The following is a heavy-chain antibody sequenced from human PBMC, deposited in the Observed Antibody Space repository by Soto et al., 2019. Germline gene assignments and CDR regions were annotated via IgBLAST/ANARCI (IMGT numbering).Heavy chain of an antibody. Sequence: ASVKVSCKASGYTFTSYYMHWVRQAPGQGLEWMGIINPSGGSTSYAQKFQGRVTMTRDTSTSTVYMELSSLRSEDTAVYYCARVVSGYDFWSGYYTAWNYFDYWGQGTLVTVS. J-gene: IGHJ4*02. CDR1: GYTFTSYY. V-gene: IGHV1-46*01. D-gene: IGHD3-3*01. CDR2: INPSGGST. CDR3: ARVVSGYDFWSGYYTAWNYFDY.